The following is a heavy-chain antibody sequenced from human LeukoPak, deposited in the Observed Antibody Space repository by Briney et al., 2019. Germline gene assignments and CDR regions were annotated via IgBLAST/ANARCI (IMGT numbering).Heavy chain of an antibody. CDR2: INHSGST. D-gene: IGHD5-24*01. CDR1: GGSFSGYY. Sequence: KPSETLSLTCAVYGGSFSGYYWSWIRQPPGKGPEWIGEINHSGSTNYNPSLKSRVTISVDTSKNQFSLKLSSVTAADTAVYYCARHRRERWLQFGEFAYWGQGTLVTVSS. J-gene: IGHJ4*02. V-gene: IGHV4-34*01. CDR3: ARHRRERWLQFGEFAY.